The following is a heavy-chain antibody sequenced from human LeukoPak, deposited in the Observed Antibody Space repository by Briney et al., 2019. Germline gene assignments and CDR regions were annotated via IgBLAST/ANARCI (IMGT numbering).Heavy chain of an antibody. V-gene: IGHV3-30*02. CDR3: AKDYDSSGPTRDASDI. D-gene: IGHD3-22*01. Sequence: GGSLRLSCAASGFTFSSYGMHWVRQAPGKGLEWVAFIRYDGSNKYYADSVKGRFTISRDNSKNTLYLQMNSLRAEDTAVYYCAKDYDSSGPTRDASDIWGQGTMVTVSS. CDR1: GFTFSSYG. CDR2: IRYDGSNK. J-gene: IGHJ3*02.